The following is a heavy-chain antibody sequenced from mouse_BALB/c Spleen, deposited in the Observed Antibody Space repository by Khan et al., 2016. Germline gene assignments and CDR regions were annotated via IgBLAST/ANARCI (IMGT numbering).Heavy chain of an antibody. CDR2: ISYSGST. D-gene: IGHD1-1*01. V-gene: IGHV3-2*02. J-gene: IGHJ3*01. CDR1: GYSITSDYA. CDR3: AREANLYYGRPFAY. Sequence: EVQLQESGPGLVKPSQSLSLTCTVTGYSITSDYAWNWIRQFPGNKLEWMGYISYSGSTSYNPSLKSRISITRDPSKNQFFLQLNSVTTEDTATYYCAREANLYYGRPFAYWGQGTLVTVSA.